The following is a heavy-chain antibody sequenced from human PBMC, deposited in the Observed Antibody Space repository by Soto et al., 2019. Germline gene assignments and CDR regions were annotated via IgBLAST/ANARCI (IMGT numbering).Heavy chain of an antibody. CDR2: IYYSGNT. Sequence: QVQLQESGPGLVKPSQTLSLTCAVSGGSINSGGYYWSWIRQHPGKGLEWIGCIYYSGNTYYNPSLKSLVTISVDTSMNQFSLKLISVTAADTAVYYCARVSTLGYCSGGSCYRIDSWGQGTLLTVSS. V-gene: IGHV4-31*01. CDR3: ARVSTLGYCSGGSCYRIDS. CDR1: GGSINSGGYY. J-gene: IGHJ4*02. D-gene: IGHD2-15*01.